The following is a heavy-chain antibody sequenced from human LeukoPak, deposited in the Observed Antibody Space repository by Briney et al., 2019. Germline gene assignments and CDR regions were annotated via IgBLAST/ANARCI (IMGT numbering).Heavy chain of an antibody. CDR2: IYYSGST. CDR3: ARGGYSYGYNYYYYYMDV. D-gene: IGHD5-18*01. V-gene: IGHV4-59*01. CDR1: GGSISSYY. J-gene: IGHJ6*03. Sequence: PSETLSLTCTVSGGSISSYYWSWIRQPPGKGLEWIGYIYYSGSTNYNPSLKSRVTISVDTSKNQFSLELSSVTAADTAVYYCARGGYSYGYNYYYYYMDVWGKGTTVTISS.